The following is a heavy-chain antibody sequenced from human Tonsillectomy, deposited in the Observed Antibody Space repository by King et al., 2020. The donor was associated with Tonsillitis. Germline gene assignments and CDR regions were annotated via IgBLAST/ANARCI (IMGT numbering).Heavy chain of an antibody. CDR3: AKDLNRNCNYFDY. D-gene: IGHD1-20*01. CDR2: ISWNSGSI. J-gene: IGHJ4*02. CDR1: GFTFDDYA. Sequence: VQLVESGGGLVQPGRSLRLSCAASGFTFDDYAMHWVRQAPGKGLEWVSGISWNSGSIGYADSVKGRFTISRDNAKNSLYLQMNSLRGEDTALYYCAKDLNRNCNYFDYWGQGTLVTVSS. V-gene: IGHV3-9*01.